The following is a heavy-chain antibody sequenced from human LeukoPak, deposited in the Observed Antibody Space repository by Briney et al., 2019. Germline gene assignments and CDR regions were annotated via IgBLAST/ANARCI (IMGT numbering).Heavy chain of an antibody. CDR2: IKQDGSEK. V-gene: IGHV3-7*01. D-gene: IGHD1-14*01. CDR1: GFTFSSYW. CDR3: ARNQRRLDY. J-gene: IGHJ4*02. Sequence: GESLRLSCAASGFTFSSYWMSWVRQAPGKGLEWVANIKQDGSEKYYVDSVKGRFTISRDNAKNLLYLQVNSLRAEDTAVYYCARNQRRLDYWGQGTLVTVSS.